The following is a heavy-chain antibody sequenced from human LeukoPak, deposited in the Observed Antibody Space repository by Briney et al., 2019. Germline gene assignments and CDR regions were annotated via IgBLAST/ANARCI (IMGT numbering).Heavy chain of an antibody. D-gene: IGHD2-21*01. CDR2: IKQDGSEK. CDR3: AIVWFSDSFDI. V-gene: IGHV3-7*01. Sequence: PGGSLRLSCAASGFTFSSYWMSWVRQAPGKGLEWVANIKQDGSEKYYVDSVKGRFTISRDNAKNSPYLQMNSLRAEDTAVYYCAIVWFSDSFDIWGQGTMVTVSS. CDR1: GFTFSSYW. J-gene: IGHJ3*02.